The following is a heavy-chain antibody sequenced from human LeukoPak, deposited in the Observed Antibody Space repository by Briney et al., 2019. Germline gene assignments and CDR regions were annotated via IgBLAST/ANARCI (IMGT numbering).Heavy chain of an antibody. CDR1: EYTFTDYY. CDR3: ARAKANWGSGDY. CDR2: INPNTGGT. V-gene: IGHV1-2*02. Sequence: ASVKVSCKASEYTFTDYYVHWVRQAPGQGLEWMGWINPNTGGTNYAQKFQGRVTMTRDTSISTGYMDLRGLRSDDTAVYYWARAKANWGSGDYWGQGTLVTVSS. D-gene: IGHD7-27*01. J-gene: IGHJ4*02.